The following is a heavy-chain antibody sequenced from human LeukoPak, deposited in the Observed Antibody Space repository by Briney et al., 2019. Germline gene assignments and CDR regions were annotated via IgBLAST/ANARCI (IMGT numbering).Heavy chain of an antibody. CDR3: GRTSPRYGGFDY. D-gene: IGHD4-23*01. CDR2: IFSSGST. J-gene: IGHJ4*02. V-gene: IGHV4-4*07. CDR1: GGSISSYY. Sequence: SETLSLTCTVSGGSISSYYWSWIRQPAGKGLEWIGRIFSSGSTNYNPSLKSRATMSVDTSRSQFSLNLTSVTAADTAVYYCGRTSPRYGGFDYWGQGTLVTVSS.